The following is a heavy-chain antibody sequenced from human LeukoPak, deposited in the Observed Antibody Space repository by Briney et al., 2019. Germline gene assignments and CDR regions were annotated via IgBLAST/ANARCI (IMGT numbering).Heavy chain of an antibody. CDR1: GYNFANSW. CDR3: ARQRDGAHSPSDP. V-gene: IGHV5-51*01. Sequence: GESMKFSWKGSGYNFANSWIAWVRKMPEQGLEWMGIIYLRDSDSRYSPSFQGQVTITADKSINTAYLQWGSLKASDTVIYYWARQRDGAHSPSDPWGQGTLVTVSS. CDR2: IYLRDSDS. J-gene: IGHJ5*02. D-gene: IGHD4/OR15-4a*01.